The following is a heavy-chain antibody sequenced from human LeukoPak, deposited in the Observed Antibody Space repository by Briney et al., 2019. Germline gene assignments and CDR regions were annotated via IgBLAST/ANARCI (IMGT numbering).Heavy chain of an antibody. Sequence: GGSLRLSCSASGFTFSNYGMSWVRQAPGKGREWVSGTHGSSGSTYYADSVKGRSTISRDNSKNTLYLQMNSLRAEDTGVYYCARGYDFWSGYSFDYWGQGTLVTVSS. CDR1: GFTFSNYG. V-gene: IGHV3-23*01. CDR3: ARGYDFWSGYSFDY. CDR2: THGSSGST. J-gene: IGHJ4*02. D-gene: IGHD3-3*01.